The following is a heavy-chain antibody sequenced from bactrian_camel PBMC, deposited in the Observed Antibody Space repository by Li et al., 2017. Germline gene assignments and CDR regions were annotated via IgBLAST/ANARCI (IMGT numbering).Heavy chain of an antibody. V-gene: IGHV3S26*01. Sequence: HVQLVESGGGSVQAGGSLRLSCAVSGYTISNYCMGWFRQAPGKEREGVAVIDSFGDTTYADSAKGRFTISQDNAKNTLYLQMNSLKSDDTAMYFCAADSSSWYHYYRWGRGTQVTVS. D-gene: IGHD6*01. CDR2: IDSFGDT. J-gene: IGHJ4*01. CDR3: AADSSSWYHYYR. CDR1: GYTISNYC.